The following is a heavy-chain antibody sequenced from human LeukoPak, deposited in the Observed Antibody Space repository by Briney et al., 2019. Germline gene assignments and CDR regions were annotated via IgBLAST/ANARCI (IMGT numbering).Heavy chain of an antibody. Sequence: SETLSLTCTVSGGSISSGDYYWSWIRQPPGKGLEWIGDIYYSGSTYYNPSLKSRVTISVDTSKNQFSLKLSSVTAADTAVYYCARGPDYGDYGLVYFDYWGQGTLVAVSS. V-gene: IGHV4-30-4*01. CDR3: ARGPDYGDYGLVYFDY. J-gene: IGHJ4*02. CDR2: IYYSGST. D-gene: IGHD4-17*01. CDR1: GGSISSGDYY.